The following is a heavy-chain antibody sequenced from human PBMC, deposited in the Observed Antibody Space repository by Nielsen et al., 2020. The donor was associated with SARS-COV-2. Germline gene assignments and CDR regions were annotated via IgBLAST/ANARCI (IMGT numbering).Heavy chain of an antibody. CDR1: GYTFTSYG. V-gene: IGHV1-18*04. Sequence: ASVKVSCKASGYTFTSYGISWVRRAPGQGLEWMGWISAYNGNTNYAQKLQGRVTMTTDTSTSTAYMELRSLRSDDTAVYYCARDRTSSSWASYDYWGQGTLVTVSS. CDR3: ARDRTSSSWASYDY. J-gene: IGHJ4*02. CDR2: ISAYNGNT. D-gene: IGHD6-13*01.